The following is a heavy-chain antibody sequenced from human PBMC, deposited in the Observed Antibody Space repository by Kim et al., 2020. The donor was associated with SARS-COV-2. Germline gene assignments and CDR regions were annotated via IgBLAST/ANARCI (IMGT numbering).Heavy chain of an antibody. CDR1: GDAISNYY. CDR3: ARHGGRRIARAGSVRRRRDSESVSYQDALDV. D-gene: IGHD6-13*01. J-gene: IGHJ6*02. V-gene: IGHV4-59*08. Sequence: SETLSLTCSVSGDAISNYYWSWVRQPPGKGLEWIGYIHFHGDTNYNPSLRSRVTISRDTSKNQLSLKVTSVTAADTAMYYCARHGGRRIARAGSVRRRRDSESVSYQDALDVWGQGTTVVVSS. CDR2: IHFHGDT.